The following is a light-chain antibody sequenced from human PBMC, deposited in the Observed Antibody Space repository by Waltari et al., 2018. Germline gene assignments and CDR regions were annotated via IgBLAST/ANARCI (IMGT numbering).Light chain of an antibody. CDR2: VAS. V-gene: IGKV1-39*01. CDR3: QQTYNAPLT. J-gene: IGKJ4*01. CDR1: QSVSYY. Sequence: DVQMTQSPSSLSASVGDRVTITCRASQSVSYYLNWYQQKAGQAPKLLIYVASSLETGVPSRFSGSGSGTDFTLPISNLQPEDFATYLCQQTYNAPLTFGGGTKVEIK.